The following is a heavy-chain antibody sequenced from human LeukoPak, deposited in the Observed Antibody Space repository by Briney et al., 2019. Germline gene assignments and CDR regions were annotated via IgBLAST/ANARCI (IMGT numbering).Heavy chain of an antibody. CDR2: IKQDRSEK. V-gene: IGHV3-7*01. CDR3: ARERHSTDLRD. CDR1: GFTFSNYW. J-gene: IGHJ4*02. D-gene: IGHD1-26*01. Sequence: GGSLRLSCAASGFTFSNYWMSWVRQAPGKGLEWVANIKQDRSEKYYVDSVKGRFTISRDNAKNSLYLQMNSLRAEDTAVYYCARERHSTDLRDWGQGTLVTVSS.